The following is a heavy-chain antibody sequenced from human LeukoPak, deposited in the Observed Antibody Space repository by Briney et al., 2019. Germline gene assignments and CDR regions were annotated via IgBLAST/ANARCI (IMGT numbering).Heavy chain of an antibody. CDR1: GYTFTSYY. J-gene: IGHJ5*02. CDR3: ARVLTYCSSTSCPGGHNWFDP. Sequence: ASVKVSCKSSGYTFTSYYMHWVRQAPGQGHEWMGRIIPILGIANYAQKFQGRVTITADKSTSTAYMELSSLRSEDTAVYYCARVLTYCSSTSCPGGHNWFDPWGQGTLVTVSS. D-gene: IGHD2-2*01. CDR2: IIPILGIA. V-gene: IGHV1-69*04.